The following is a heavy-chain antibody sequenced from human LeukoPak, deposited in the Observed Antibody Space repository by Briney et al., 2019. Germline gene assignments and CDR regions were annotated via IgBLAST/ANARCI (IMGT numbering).Heavy chain of an antibody. CDR2: ISSSSSYI. D-gene: IGHD5-18*01. V-gene: IGHV3-21*01. CDR1: GFTFSSYS. J-gene: IGHJ3*02. Sequence: KPGGSLRLSCAASGFTFSSYSMNWVRQAPGKGLEWVSSISSSSSYIYYADSVEGRITISRDNAKNSLYLQMNSLRAEDTAVYYCARLRIEGYSYVRSPDAFDIWGQGTMVTVSS. CDR3: ARLRIEGYSYVRSPDAFDI.